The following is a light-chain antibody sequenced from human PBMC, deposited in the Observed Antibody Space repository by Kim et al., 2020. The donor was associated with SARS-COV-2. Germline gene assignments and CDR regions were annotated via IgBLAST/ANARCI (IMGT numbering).Light chain of an antibody. CDR3: QQYSTYPLT. CDR2: AAS. V-gene: IGKV1-16*02. J-gene: IGKJ5*01. Sequence: ASGGDRFTFTCGASQGIDNSLAWFQQKPGKAPQPLIYAASSLQSGVPSKFSGSGSGTDFALTISGLQPEDFATYYCQQYSTYPLTFGQGTRLEIK. CDR1: QGIDNS.